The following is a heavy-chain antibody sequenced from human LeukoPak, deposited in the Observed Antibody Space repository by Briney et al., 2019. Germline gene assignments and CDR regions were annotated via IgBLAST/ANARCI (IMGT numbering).Heavy chain of an antibody. V-gene: IGHV4-4*07. CDR1: GDSISPFY. CDR2: FYTSGST. J-gene: IGHJ3*02. Sequence: SETLSLTCTVSGDSISPFYWSWVRQPAGRGLGWLGRFYTSGSTNYNPSFKSRVTMSLDTSKNQFSLKLTSVTAADTAVYYCARHSAHSSTNDAFDMWGQGTLVIVSS. CDR3: ARHSAHSSTNDAFDM. D-gene: IGHD6-13*01.